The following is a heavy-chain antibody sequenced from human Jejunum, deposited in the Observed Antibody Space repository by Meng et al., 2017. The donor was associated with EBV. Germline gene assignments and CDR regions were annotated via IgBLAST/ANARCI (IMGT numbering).Heavy chain of an antibody. Sequence: QVQLVGPGERVGPPAPSLGLSCAATGFTFNDYAFIWDRQATGKGLVWLAVISYDGNHKNYADSVGDRFTISRKNSKQMLYLETNNLRGDVTAVYYCARVRHGNSWVPLDYWGQGTLVTVSS. J-gene: IGHJ4*02. D-gene: IGHD6-13*01. V-gene: IGHV3-30*04. CDR2: ISYDGNHK. CDR3: ARVRHGNSWVPLDY. CDR1: GFTFNDYA.